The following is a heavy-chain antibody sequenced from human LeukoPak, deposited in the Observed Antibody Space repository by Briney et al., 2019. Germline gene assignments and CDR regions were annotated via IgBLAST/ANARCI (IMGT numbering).Heavy chain of an antibody. Sequence: SETLSLTCTVSGGSISSYYWSWIRQPAGKGLEWIGRIYTSGSTNYNPSLKSRVTMSVDTSKNQFSLMLSSVTAADTAVYYCARDLPYSSSSGNFDYWGQGTLVTVSS. D-gene: IGHD6-6*01. V-gene: IGHV4-4*07. CDR1: GGSISSYY. CDR2: IYTSGST. CDR3: ARDLPYSSSSGNFDY. J-gene: IGHJ4*02.